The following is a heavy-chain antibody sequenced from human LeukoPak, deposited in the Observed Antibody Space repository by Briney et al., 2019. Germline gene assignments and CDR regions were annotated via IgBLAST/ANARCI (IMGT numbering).Heavy chain of an antibody. V-gene: IGHV4-59*01. Sequence: PSETLSLTCTVSGDSISAYDWSWIRQTPGKGLEWIAFIHSSGTTNYNTSLKSRVSISVDTSNNQFSLSVNSVSAADTAVYYRARGGVRSEWFDPWGQGTLVTVSS. CDR1: GDSISAYD. J-gene: IGHJ5*02. CDR2: IHSSGTT. D-gene: IGHD1-26*01. CDR3: ARGGVRSEWFDP.